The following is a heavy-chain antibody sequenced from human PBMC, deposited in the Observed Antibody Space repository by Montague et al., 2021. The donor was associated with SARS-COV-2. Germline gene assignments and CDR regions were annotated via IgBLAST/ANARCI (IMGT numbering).Heavy chain of an antibody. CDR1: GGSVISDTYF. CDR2: IYDSDTT. CDR3: ARAANILSGFYNHPFEY. D-gene: IGHD3-9*01. J-gene: IGHJ4*02. V-gene: IGHV4-61*01. Sequence: SETLSLTCTASGGSVISDTYFWSWIRQPPGKGLEWIAYIYDSDTTNNXPSFWSRVSMSSDRSKNQFSLKLTSVTPADTAVYYCARAANILSGFYNHPFEYWGQGILVTVSS.